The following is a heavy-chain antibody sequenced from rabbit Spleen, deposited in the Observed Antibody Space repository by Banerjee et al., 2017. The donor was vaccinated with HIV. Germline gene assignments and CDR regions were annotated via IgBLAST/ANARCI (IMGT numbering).Heavy chain of an antibody. J-gene: IGHJ4*01. CDR2: IDPVFGIT. Sequence: QEQLVESGGGLVQPEGSLTLTCTASGFSFSSSYYMCWVRQAPGKGLEWIGCIDPVFGITYYANWVNGRFSISRENTQNTVSLQMNSLTAADTATYFCVRDTWAFNLWGPGTLVTVS. CDR3: VRDTWAFNL. V-gene: IGHV1S45*01. D-gene: IGHD3-1*01. CDR1: GFSFSSSYY.